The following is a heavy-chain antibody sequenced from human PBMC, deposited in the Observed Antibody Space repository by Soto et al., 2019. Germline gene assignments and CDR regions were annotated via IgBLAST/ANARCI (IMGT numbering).Heavy chain of an antibody. J-gene: IGHJ4*02. D-gene: IGHD6-6*01. CDR3: ARQLVEKNYFDY. CDR1: GGSISSGGYS. CDR2: IYHSGST. V-gene: IGHV4-30-2*01. Sequence: SETLSLTCAVSGGSISSGGYSWSWIRQPPGKGLEWIGYIYHSGSTYYNQSLKSRVTISVDRSKNQFSLKLSSVTAADTAVYYCARQLVEKNYFDYWGQGTLVTVSS.